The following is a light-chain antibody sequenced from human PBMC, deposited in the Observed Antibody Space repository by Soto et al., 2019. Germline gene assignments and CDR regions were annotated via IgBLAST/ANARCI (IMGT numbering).Light chain of an antibody. CDR1: QDINSW. CDR3: QQYNIYPLT. Sequence: DVQMTQSPSSLSASVGDRVTITCRASQDINSWLAWYQQEPGKAPKSLIYVASSLQTGVPLRFSGSGSGTVFTLTISSLQPEDSATYYCQQYNIYPLTFGGGTKVEIK. CDR2: VAS. V-gene: IGKV1D-16*01. J-gene: IGKJ4*01.